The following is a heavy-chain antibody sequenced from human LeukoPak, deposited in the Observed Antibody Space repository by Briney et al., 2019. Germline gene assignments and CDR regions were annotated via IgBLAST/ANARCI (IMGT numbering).Heavy chain of an antibody. D-gene: IGHD3-22*01. J-gene: IGHJ4*02. V-gene: IGHV4-39*07. CDR2: MYYQGNT. Sequence: SETLSLTCTVSTDSISKSLYHWAWVRQPPGRGREWIAEMYYQGNTYYNPSLSGRLTISVDTSKNQFSLQLNAVTAADTALYFCASVKLGYYYDTNGYFDSWGQGSPVTVSS. CDR1: TDSISKSLYH. CDR3: ASVKLGYYYDTNGYFDS.